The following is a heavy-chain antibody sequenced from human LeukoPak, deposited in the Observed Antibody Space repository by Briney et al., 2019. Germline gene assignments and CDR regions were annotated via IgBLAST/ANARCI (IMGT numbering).Heavy chain of an antibody. CDR3: AKDGRAIDY. V-gene: IGHV3-23*01. CDR2: IGGSGGTT. J-gene: IGHJ4*02. CDR1: GFTFSSHS. Sequence: GGSLRLSCAASGFTFSSHSMSWVRQAPGKGLEWVSVIGGSGGTTYYADSVKGRFTISRDNSKNTLYLQMDSLRAEGTAVYHCAKDGRAIDYWGQGTLVTVSS.